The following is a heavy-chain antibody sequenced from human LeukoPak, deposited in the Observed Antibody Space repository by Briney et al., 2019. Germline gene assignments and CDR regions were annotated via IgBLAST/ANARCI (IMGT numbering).Heavy chain of an antibody. CDR2: IIPILGIA. J-gene: IGHJ5*02. CDR1: GGTFSSYT. D-gene: IGHD6-19*01. V-gene: IGHV1-69*02. CDR3: ASAPGIAVAGVPVDNWLDP. Sequence: SVKVSCKASGGTFSSYTISWVRQAPGQGLEWMGRIIPILGIANYAQKFQGRVTITADKSTSTAYMELSSLRSEDTAVYYCASAPGIAVAGVPVDNWLDPWGQGTLVTVSS.